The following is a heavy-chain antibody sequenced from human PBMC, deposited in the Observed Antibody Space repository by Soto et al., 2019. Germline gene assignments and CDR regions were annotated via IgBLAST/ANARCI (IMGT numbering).Heavy chain of an antibody. CDR1: GFTFSSYS. Sequence: GGSLRLSCAASGFTFSSYSMNWVRQAPGKGLEWVSSISSSSSYIYYADSVKGRFTISRDNAKNSLYLQMNSLRAEDTAVYYCARVFRYFDWPPCIYDYWGQGTLVTVSS. V-gene: IGHV3-21*01. J-gene: IGHJ4*02. D-gene: IGHD3-9*01. CDR2: ISSSSSYI. CDR3: ARVFRYFDWPPCIYDY.